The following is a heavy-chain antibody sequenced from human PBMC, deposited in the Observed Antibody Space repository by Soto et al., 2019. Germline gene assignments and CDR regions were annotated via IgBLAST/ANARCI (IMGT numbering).Heavy chain of an antibody. Sequence: SETLSLTCAVSGGSISSGGYSWSWIRHPPGKGLEWIGYIYHSGSTYYNPSLKSRVTISVDRSKNQFSLKLSSVTAADTAVYYCARGITIFGVPRPGWFDPWGQGTMLTV. V-gene: IGHV4-30-2*01. CDR3: ARGITIFGVPRPGWFDP. J-gene: IGHJ5*02. CDR1: GGSISSGGYS. CDR2: IYHSGST. D-gene: IGHD3-3*01.